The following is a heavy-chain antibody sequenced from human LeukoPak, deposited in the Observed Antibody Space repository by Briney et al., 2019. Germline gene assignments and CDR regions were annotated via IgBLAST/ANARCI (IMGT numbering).Heavy chain of an antibody. CDR2: INHSGST. CDR1: GVSFSGYY. CDR3: ATPYGATPGAFDI. V-gene: IGHV4-34*01. Sequence: SETLSLTCAVYGVSFSGYYWSWLRQPPGKGLEGIGEINHSGSTNYNPSLKSRVTISVDTSKNQFSLKLSSVTAADTAVYYCATPYGATPGAFDIWGQGTMVTVSS. J-gene: IGHJ3*02. D-gene: IGHD4-17*01.